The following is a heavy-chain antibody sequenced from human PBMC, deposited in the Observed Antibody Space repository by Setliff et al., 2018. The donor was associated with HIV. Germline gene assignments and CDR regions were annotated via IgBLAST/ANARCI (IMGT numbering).Heavy chain of an antibody. D-gene: IGHD3-10*01. Sequence: PSETLSLTCSVSGGSISSSTYYWGWIRQPPGKGLEWIGDIFYTGSTYYNPSLKSRVAISVDTSENQFSLKLRSVTAVDTAVYYCARSALWFGEADWYFDLWGRGTLVTVSS. J-gene: IGHJ2*01. CDR3: ARSALWFGEADWYFDL. V-gene: IGHV4-39*07. CDR1: GGSISSSTYY. CDR2: IFYTGST.